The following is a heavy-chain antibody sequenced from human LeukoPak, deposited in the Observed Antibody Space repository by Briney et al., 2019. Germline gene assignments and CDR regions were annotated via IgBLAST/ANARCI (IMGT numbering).Heavy chain of an antibody. CDR3: ARPSDGHYAQGGYFDY. J-gene: IGHJ4*01. V-gene: IGHV3-11*06. Sequence: GGSLRLSCAASGFTFSDYYMSWIRQAPGKGLEWLSYISSSGSYTNYADSVRGRFTISRDNAKNSLYLQMNSLGAEDTAVYYCARPSDGHYAQGGYFDYWGQGTLVIVSS. CDR2: ISSSGSYT. CDR1: GFTFSDYY. D-gene: IGHD4-17*01.